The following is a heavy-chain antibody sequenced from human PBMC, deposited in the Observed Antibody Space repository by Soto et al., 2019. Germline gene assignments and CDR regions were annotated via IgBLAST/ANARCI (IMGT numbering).Heavy chain of an antibody. J-gene: IGHJ2*01. D-gene: IGHD6-19*01. CDR1: GFTFSSYG. V-gene: IGHV3-30*18. CDR2: ISYDGRNK. CDR3: AKDGGEWLLLNWYFDL. Sequence: QVQLVESGGGVVQPGRSLRLSCAASGFTFSSYGMHWVRQAPGKGLEWVAVISYDGRNKNYADSVKGRFTISREYLQMNNLRAEATAVYYCAKDGGEWLLLNWYFDLWGRGTLVTVSS.